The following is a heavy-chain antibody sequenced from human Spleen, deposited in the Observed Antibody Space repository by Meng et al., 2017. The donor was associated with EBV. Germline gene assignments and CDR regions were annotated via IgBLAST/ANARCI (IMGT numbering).Heavy chain of an antibody. Sequence: QVHLQPWGAGLLQPSVTLSLTCAVYGGSVSGFYWIWIRQSPEKGLEWIGESNHSGSTTYNPSLKSRVTISVDTSKDQFSLRLTSVTAADTAIYYCARGRTVARSPWSDPWGQGTLVTVSS. D-gene: IGHD6-6*01. CDR2: SNHSGST. CDR3: ARGRTVARSPWSDP. V-gene: IGHV4-34*01. J-gene: IGHJ5*02. CDR1: GGSVSGFY.